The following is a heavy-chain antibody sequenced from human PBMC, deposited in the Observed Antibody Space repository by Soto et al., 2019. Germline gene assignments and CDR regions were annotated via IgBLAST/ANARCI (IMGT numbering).Heavy chain of an antibody. V-gene: IGHV4-59*08. J-gene: IGHJ3*02. D-gene: IGHD3-22*01. CDR3: AKHLDPTRDYYFDAFDI. CDR2: IFYTGST. CDR1: GDSISSYY. Sequence: SETLSLTCTVSGDSISSYYWSWIRQPPGKGLEWIGYIFYTGSTNYSPSLKSRLTISVDTSKNQFSLKLSSVTAADTAVYYCAKHLDPTRDYYFDAFDIWGQGTMVTVSS.